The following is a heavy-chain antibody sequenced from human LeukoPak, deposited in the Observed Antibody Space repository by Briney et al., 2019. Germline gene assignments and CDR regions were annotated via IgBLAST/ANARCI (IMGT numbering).Heavy chain of an antibody. V-gene: IGHV4-31*03. J-gene: IGHJ5*02. Sequence: PSETLSLTCIVSGASMSNADYYWTWIRHLPEKGLEWIGYIYYSGTTYYHPSLKSRLSMSIDRSKNHLSLRLSSVTAADTAIYYCARGGSSMRSNNFFDPWGQGTLVTVSS. CDR2: IYYSGTT. D-gene: IGHD2-2*01. CDR3: ARGGSSMRSNNFFDP. CDR1: GASMSNADYY.